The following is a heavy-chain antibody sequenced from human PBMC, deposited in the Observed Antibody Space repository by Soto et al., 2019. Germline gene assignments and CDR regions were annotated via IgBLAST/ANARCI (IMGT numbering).Heavy chain of an antibody. J-gene: IGHJ6*02. V-gene: IGHV4-59*01. CDR2: IYYSGST. CDR3: ARDSYSSSWYVGDYYYYAMDV. D-gene: IGHD6-13*01. Sequence: PSQTLSLTGTGSGSSISSYYSSWFRQPPGKGLEWIWYIYYSGSTNYNPSLKSRVTISVDTSKNQCSLKLSSVTAADTAVYYCARDSYSSSWYVGDYYYYAMDVWGQGTTVTVSS. CDR1: GSSISSYY.